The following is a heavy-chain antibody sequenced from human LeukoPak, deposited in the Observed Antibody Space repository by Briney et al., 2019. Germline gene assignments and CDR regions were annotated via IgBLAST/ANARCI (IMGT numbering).Heavy chain of an antibody. V-gene: IGHV3-30*04. D-gene: IGHD3-22*01. CDR1: GFTFSSYA. CDR3: ARGGYYYDSSGGAFDV. J-gene: IGHJ3*01. Sequence: GGSLRLSCAASGFTFSSYAMHWVRQAPGKGLEWVALISYDGSNKYDADSVKGRFTISRDNSKNTLYLQMNSLRAEDTAVYYSARGGYYYDSSGGAFDVWGQGTMVTVSS. CDR2: ISYDGSNK.